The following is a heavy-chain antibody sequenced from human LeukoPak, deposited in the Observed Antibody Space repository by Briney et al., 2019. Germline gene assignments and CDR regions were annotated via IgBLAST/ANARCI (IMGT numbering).Heavy chain of an antibody. CDR1: GVSVSSCY. CDR3: AARGPRYSRD. Sequence: SETLSLICNVSGVSVSSCYWSWIRQSPGKGLEWIGFIQDSGITDYNPSLKSRLLMSLDISKNQFSLNLRSVTAADTAVYYCAARGPRYSRDWGQGILVTISS. V-gene: IGHV4-4*09. D-gene: IGHD2-15*01. J-gene: IGHJ1*01. CDR2: IQDSGIT.